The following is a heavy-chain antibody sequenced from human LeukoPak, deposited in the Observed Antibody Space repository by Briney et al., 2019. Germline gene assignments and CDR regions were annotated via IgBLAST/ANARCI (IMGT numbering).Heavy chain of an antibody. Sequence: GGSLRLSCAASGFTFSSYGMHWVRQAPGKGLEWVAFIRYDGSNKYYADSVKGRFTISRDNSKNTLYLQMNSLRAEDTAVYYCARDYDILTGSNYYFDYWGQGTLVTVSS. J-gene: IGHJ4*02. CDR1: GFTFSSYG. CDR3: ARDYDILTGSNYYFDY. CDR2: IRYDGSNK. D-gene: IGHD3-9*01. V-gene: IGHV3-30*02.